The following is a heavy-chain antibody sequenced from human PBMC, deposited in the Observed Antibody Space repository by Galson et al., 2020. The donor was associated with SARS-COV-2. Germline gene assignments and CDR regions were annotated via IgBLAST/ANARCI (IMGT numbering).Heavy chain of an antibody. V-gene: IGHV3-23*01. D-gene: IGHD3-3*01. CDR2: ISGSGGST. Sequence: GGSLRLSCAASGFTFSSYAMSWVRQAPGKGLEWVSAISGSGGSTYYADSVKGRFTISRDNSKNTLYLQMNSLRAEDTAVYYCAKDGRDYDFWSGYYYYFDYWGQGTLVTVSS. J-gene: IGHJ4*02. CDR1: GFTFSSYA. CDR3: AKDGRDYDFWSGYYYYFDY.